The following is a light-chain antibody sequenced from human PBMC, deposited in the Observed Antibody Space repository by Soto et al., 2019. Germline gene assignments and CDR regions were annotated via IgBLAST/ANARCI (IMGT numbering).Light chain of an antibody. V-gene: IGLV2-14*02. CDR1: SSDVGSHDL. J-gene: IGLJ1*01. CDR3: SSFTSTTTYV. CDR2: DVS. Sequence: QSVLTQPASVSGSPGQSIAISCTGTSSDVGSHDLVSWYQQQSGKVPKLIIYDVSSRPSGVSSRFSGSKSGNTASLTISGLQAEDEADYYCSSFTSTTTYVFGTGTKLTVL.